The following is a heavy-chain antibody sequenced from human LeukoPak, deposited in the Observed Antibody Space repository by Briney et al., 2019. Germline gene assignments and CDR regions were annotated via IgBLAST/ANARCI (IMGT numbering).Heavy chain of an antibody. J-gene: IGHJ6*04. V-gene: IGHV3-23*01. Sequence: PGGSLRLSCAASGFTFSSYAMSWVRQAPGKGLEWVLAISGSGGSTYYADSVKGRFTISRDNAKNSLYLQMNSLRAEDTAVYYCAELGITMIGGVWGKGTTVTISS. D-gene: IGHD3-10*02. CDR2: ISGSGGST. CDR3: AELGITMIGGV. CDR1: GFTFSSYA.